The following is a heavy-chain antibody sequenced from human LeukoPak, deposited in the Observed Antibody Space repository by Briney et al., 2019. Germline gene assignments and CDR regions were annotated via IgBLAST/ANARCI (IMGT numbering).Heavy chain of an antibody. CDR1: GFTFSSYD. D-gene: IGHD3-22*01. J-gene: IGHJ4*02. V-gene: IGHV3-23*01. CDR2: ISGRGGIT. Sequence: PGGSLRLACAASGFTFSSYDMIWVRQAPGKGLEWVSDISGRGGITNYADSVKGRFIISRDSSKETLDLQMNSLRVEDTAVYYCAKLDSSWYYFDYWGQGTLVTVSS. CDR3: AKLDSSWYYFDY.